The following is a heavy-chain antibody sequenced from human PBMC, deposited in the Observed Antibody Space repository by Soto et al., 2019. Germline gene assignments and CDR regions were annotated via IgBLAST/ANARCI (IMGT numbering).Heavy chain of an antibody. Sequence: SETLSLTCTVSGVSISSSIYYWGWIRQPPGKGLEWIGSIYYSGSTYYNPSLKSRVTISVDTSKNSLYLQMNSLRAEDTAVYYCARSIVGATNDAFDIWGQGTMVTVSS. CDR1: GVSISSSIYY. CDR3: ARSIVGATNDAFDI. CDR2: IYYSGST. D-gene: IGHD1-26*01. V-gene: IGHV4-39*07. J-gene: IGHJ3*02.